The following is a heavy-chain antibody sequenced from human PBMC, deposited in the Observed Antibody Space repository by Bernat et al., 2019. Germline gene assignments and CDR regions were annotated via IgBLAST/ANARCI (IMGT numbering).Heavy chain of an antibody. D-gene: IGHD6-19*01. CDR2: ISYDGSNK. CDR1: GFTFSSYA. Sequence: QVQLVESGGGVVQPGRSLRLSCAASGFTFSSYAMHWVRQAPGKGLAWVAVISYDGSNKYYADSVKGRLNIYRDSSKSTRYLQMNSLRAEDAAVYYCAREHRGAVAGAVFSYFDYWGQGTLVTVSS. J-gene: IGHJ4*02. V-gene: IGHV3-30*16. CDR3: AREHRGAVAGAVFSYFDY.